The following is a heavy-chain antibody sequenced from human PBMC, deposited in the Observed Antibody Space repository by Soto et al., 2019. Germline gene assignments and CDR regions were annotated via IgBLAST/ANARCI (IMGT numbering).Heavy chain of an antibody. CDR3: VRDKAAPFIAVVGYYYYGMDV. V-gene: IGHV1-18*01. Sequence: ASVKVSCKASGYTFTSYGISWVRQAPGQGLEWMGWISAYNGNTNYAQKLQGRVTMTTDTSTSTAYMELRSLRSDDTAVYYCVRDKAAPFIAVVGYYYYGMDVWGQGTTVTVSS. CDR1: GYTFTSYG. CDR2: ISAYNGNT. J-gene: IGHJ6*02. D-gene: IGHD6-19*01.